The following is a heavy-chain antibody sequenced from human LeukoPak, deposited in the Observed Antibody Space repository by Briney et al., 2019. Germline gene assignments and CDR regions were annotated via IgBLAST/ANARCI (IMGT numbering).Heavy chain of an antibody. CDR3: VKTGGYSNSWYEY. V-gene: IGHV3-23*01. Sequence: GGSLRLSCAASGFTFGSYAMSWVRQAPGKRLEWVSGIRGDGGSTYYADSVKGRFTISRDNSKNTLYLQMNSLRAEDTAIYHCVKTGGYSNSWYEYWGQGTLVIVSS. CDR2: IRGDGGST. CDR1: GFTFGSYA. J-gene: IGHJ4*02. D-gene: IGHD6-13*01.